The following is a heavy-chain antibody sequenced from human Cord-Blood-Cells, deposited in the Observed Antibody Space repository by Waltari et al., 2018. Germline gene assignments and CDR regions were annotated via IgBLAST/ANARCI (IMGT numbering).Heavy chain of an antibody. J-gene: IGHJ6*02. Sequence: QVQLVQSGAEVKKPGASVKVSCKASGYTFTGYYMHWVRQAPGQGLEWMGWINPNSGCTNYAQKFQGWVTMTRDTSISTAYMELSRRRSDDTAVYYCARDKGKSGCYYYYYGMYVWGQGTTVTVSS. CDR3: ARDKGKSGCYYYYYGMYV. CDR1: GYTFTGYY. D-gene: IGHD3-10*01. V-gene: IGHV1-2*04. CDR2: INPNSGCT.